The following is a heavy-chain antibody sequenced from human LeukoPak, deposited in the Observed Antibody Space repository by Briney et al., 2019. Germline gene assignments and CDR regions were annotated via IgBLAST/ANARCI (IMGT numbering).Heavy chain of an antibody. CDR3: AKWGDYDVLTGYYGPDY. CDR1: GFTFSNYA. J-gene: IGHJ4*02. Sequence: GGSLRLSCAASGFTFSNYAMSWVRQAPGEGLEWGSAITGSGGGTYYADSVKGRFTISRDNSKNTLYLQMNSLRAEDTAVYYCAKWGDYDVLTGYYGPDYWGQGTLVTVSS. D-gene: IGHD3-9*01. V-gene: IGHV3-23*01. CDR2: ITGSGGGT.